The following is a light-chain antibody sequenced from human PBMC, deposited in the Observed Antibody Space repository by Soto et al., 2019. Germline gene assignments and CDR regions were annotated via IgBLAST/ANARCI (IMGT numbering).Light chain of an antibody. CDR3: QQYGSSPRT. V-gene: IGKV3-20*01. J-gene: IGKJ1*01. Sequence: EIVLTQSPGTLSLSPGDRATLSCRASQTVSNNYLAWCQQKPGQAPRVIMYGASRRATGIPDRFSGGGSGTDFTLTISRLEPEDFAVYYCQQYGSSPRTFGQGTKVDIK. CDR2: GAS. CDR1: QTVSNNY.